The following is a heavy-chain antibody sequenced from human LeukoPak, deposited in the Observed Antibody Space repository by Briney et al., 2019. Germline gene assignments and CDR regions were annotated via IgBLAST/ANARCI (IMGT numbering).Heavy chain of an antibody. J-gene: IGHJ6*04. V-gene: IGHV1-69*05. Sequence: ASVKVSCKASGGTFSSYAISWVRQAPGQGLEWMGRIIPIFGTANYAQKFQGRVTITTDESTSTAYMELSSLRSEDTAVYYCARDHDYGDYAPLPDGVWGKGTTVTVSS. D-gene: IGHD4-17*01. CDR2: IIPIFGTA. CDR1: GGTFSSYA. CDR3: ARDHDYGDYAPLPDGV.